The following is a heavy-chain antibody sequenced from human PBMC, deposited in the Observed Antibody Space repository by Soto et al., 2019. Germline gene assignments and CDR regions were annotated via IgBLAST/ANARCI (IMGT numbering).Heavy chain of an antibody. J-gene: IGHJ3*02. CDR1: GFTFSSYA. CDR3: AKGSYYDRSGYAYDVGAFHM. Sequence: GGSLRLSCAASGFTFSSYAMSWDRQAPGKGLEWVSAISGSGGSTYYADSVKGRFTISRDNSKNTLYLQMNSLRAEETALYYCAKGSYYDRSGYAYDVGAFHMWGQGTM. D-gene: IGHD3-22*01. V-gene: IGHV3-23*01. CDR2: ISGSGGST.